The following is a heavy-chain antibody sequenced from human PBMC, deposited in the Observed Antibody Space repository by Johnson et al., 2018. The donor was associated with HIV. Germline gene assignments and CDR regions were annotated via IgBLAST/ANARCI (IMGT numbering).Heavy chain of an antibody. D-gene: IGHD1-26*01. J-gene: IGHJ3*01. CDR3: AREGVSGSYYDAFDL. CDR2: ISSDESNQ. Sequence: QVQLVESGGGVVQPGRSLRLSCAASGFTFSTYAMHWVRQAPGKGLEWVAVISSDESNQYYADSVKGRFTISRDNSKNTLFLQMDSLRADDTAVYYCAREGVSGSYYDAFDLWGQGTMVTVSS. V-gene: IGHV3-30*04. CDR1: GFTFSTYA.